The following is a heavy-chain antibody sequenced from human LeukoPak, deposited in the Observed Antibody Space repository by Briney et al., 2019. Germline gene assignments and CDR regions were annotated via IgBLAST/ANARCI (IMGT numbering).Heavy chain of an antibody. J-gene: IGHJ1*01. Sequence: GGSLRLSCAAPGFTFSSYWMHWVRQAPGKGLVWVSRINSDGSSTSYADSVKGRFTISRDNAKNTLYLQMNSLRAEDTAVYYCARGYCSGGSCWLFQHWGQGTLVTVSS. CDR2: INSDGSST. V-gene: IGHV3-74*01. CDR3: ARGYCSGGSCWLFQH. D-gene: IGHD2-15*01. CDR1: GFTFSSYW.